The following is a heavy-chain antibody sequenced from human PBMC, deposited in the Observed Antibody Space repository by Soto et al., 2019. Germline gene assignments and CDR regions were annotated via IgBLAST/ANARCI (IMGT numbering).Heavy chain of an antibody. CDR2: ISYDGSNK. D-gene: IGHD5-12*01. V-gene: IGHV3-30-3*01. CDR1: GFTLTSYP. Sequence: QVQLVESGGGVAQPGGSLRLSCAASGFTLTSYPMPWVRRAPGKGREWVAVISYDGSNKYYADSVKGRFTISRDNSKNTLYLQMNSLRPEDTAVYYCAKDSTIVTTITLLFEYWGQGTLVTVSS. CDR3: AKDSTIVTTITLLFEY. J-gene: IGHJ4*02.